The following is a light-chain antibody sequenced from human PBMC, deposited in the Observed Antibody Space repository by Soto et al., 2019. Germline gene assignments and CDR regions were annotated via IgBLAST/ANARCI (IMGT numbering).Light chain of an antibody. Sequence: DIQMTQSPSTLSASVGDRVTITCRASQSISSWLAWYQQKPGKAPKLLIYDASSLESGVPSRFSGSGSGTEFTLTISSLQPDDFATYYCQQYNSYSPINFVQGTRLEIK. CDR2: DAS. CDR3: QQYNSYSPIN. J-gene: IGKJ5*01. CDR1: QSISSW. V-gene: IGKV1-5*01.